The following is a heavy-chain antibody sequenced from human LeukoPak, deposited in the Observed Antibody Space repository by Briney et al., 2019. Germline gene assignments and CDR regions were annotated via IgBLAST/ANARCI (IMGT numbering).Heavy chain of an antibody. Sequence: ASVKVSCKASGYTFTSYDINWVRQATGQGLEWMGWMNPNSGDTGYPQKFQGRVTMTRDTSITTAYMELSSLRSEDTAVYYCARDRYDILTGYSRDFDYWGQGTLVTVSS. J-gene: IGHJ4*02. CDR2: MNPNSGDT. CDR3: ARDRYDILTGYSRDFDY. CDR1: GYTFTSYD. D-gene: IGHD3-9*01. V-gene: IGHV1-8*01.